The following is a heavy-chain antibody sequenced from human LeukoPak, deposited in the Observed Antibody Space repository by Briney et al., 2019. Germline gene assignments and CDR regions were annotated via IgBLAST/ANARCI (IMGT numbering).Heavy chain of an antibody. V-gene: IGHV3-7*01. Sequence: GGSLRLSCATSGFTFSSYAMNWVRQAPGKRLEWVANIKQDGSEKYYVDSVKGRFTISRDNANNSLYLQMNSLGAEDTAVYYCARGRGGLLWFGEFNSWGQGTLVTVSS. CDR1: GFTFSSYA. D-gene: IGHD3-10*01. J-gene: IGHJ4*02. CDR3: ARGRGGLLWFGEFNS. CDR2: IKQDGSEK.